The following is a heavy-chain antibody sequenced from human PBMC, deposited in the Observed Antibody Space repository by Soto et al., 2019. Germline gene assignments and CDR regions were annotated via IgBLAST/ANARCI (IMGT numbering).Heavy chain of an antibody. CDR2: IYYSGST. CDR1: GGSISSYY. CDR3: ARVVGGYPFRGSGYYYMDV. D-gene: IGHD3-10*01. J-gene: IGHJ6*03. Sequence: SETLSLTCTVSGGSISSYYWSWIRQPPGKGLEWIGYIYYSGSTNYNPSLKSRVTISVDTSKNQFSLKLSSVTAADTAVYYCARVVGGYPFRGSGYYYMDVWGKGTTVTVSS. V-gene: IGHV4-59*01.